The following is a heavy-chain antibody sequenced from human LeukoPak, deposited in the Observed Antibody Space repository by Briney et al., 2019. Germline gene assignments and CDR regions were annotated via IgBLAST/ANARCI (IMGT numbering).Heavy chain of an antibody. V-gene: IGHV3-21*01. CDR1: GFTFSTYI. J-gene: IGHJ4*02. CDR3: ARAQHYYDSSGHSAGY. Sequence: PGGSLRLSCAASGFTFSTYIMNWVRQTPGKGLEWVSSIGTSTSYIYYADSVKGRFTISRDNAKNSLYLEMNSLRAEDTAVYYCARAQHYYDSSGHSAGYWGQGTLVTVSS. D-gene: IGHD3-22*01. CDR2: IGTSTSYI.